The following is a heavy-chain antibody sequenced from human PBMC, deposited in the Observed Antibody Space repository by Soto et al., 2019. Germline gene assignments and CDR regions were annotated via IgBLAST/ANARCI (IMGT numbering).Heavy chain of an antibody. J-gene: IGHJ4*02. CDR2: ISAYNTNT. CDR3: ARDTPPTDY. CDR1: GYTFTSYH. Sequence: QVQLVQSGAEVTKPGASVKVSCKTSGYTFTSYHISWVRQAPGHGLEWMGWISAYNTNTNYAQKFQGRVTMTTDKLTSTAYMELRSLRSDDTAVYYCARDTPPTDYWGQGTLVTVSS. V-gene: IGHV1-18*01.